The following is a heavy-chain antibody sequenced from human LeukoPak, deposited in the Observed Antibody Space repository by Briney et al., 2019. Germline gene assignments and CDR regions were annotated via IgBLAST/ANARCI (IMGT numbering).Heavy chain of an antibody. CDR1: GGSISSYY. J-gene: IGHJ4*02. D-gene: IGHD5-12*01. V-gene: IGHV4-59*08. CDR3: ARYSGYEGGIDF. CDR2: IYYSGST. Sequence: SETLSLTCTVSGGSISSYYWSWIRQPPGKGLDWIGYIYYSGSTNYNPSLKSRVTISVDTSKNQFSLKLSSVTAADTAVYYCARYSGYEGGIDFWGQGTLVTVSS.